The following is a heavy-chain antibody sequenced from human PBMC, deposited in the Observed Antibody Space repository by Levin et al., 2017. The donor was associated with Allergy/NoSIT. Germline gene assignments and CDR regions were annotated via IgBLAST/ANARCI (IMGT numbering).Heavy chain of an antibody. Sequence: GGSLRLSCAASGFTFDDYAMHWVRQAPGKGLEWVSGISWNSGSIGYADSVKGRFTISRDNAKNSLYLQMNSLRAEDTALYYCAKDIIAYYYDSSGYFDYWGQGTLVTVSS. V-gene: IGHV3-9*01. J-gene: IGHJ4*02. CDR1: GFTFDDYA. CDR2: ISWNSGSI. D-gene: IGHD3-22*01. CDR3: AKDIIAYYYDSSGYFDY.